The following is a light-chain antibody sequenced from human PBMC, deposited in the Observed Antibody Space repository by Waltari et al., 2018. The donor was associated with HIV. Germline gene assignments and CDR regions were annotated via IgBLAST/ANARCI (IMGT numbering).Light chain of an antibody. CDR3: ATWDSNLSAWV. CDR2: ENN. CDR1: TSNIGNNY. J-gene: IGLJ3*02. V-gene: IGLV1-51*02. Sequence: QSVLTQPPSVSAAPGQKVTISCSGRTSNIGNNYVSWYQQLPGTAPKLLIYENNKRPSGIPDRFSGSKSGTSATLGITGLQTGDEADYYCATWDSNLSAWVFGGGTKLTVL.